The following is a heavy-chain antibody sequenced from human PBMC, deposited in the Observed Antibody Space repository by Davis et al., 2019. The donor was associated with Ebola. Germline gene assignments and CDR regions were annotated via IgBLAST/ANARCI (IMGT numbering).Heavy chain of an antibody. D-gene: IGHD3-16*01. V-gene: IGHV3-23*01. Sequence: GESLKISCAASGFTFRTYAMTWVRQAPGKGLEWVSAIGGSGTSTYYAESVKGRFTISRDNSKNTVYLQMNSLRAEDTAVYYCAKFRGSIKGAYYMDVWGKGTTVTVSS. CDR3: AKFRGSIKGAYYMDV. CDR2: IGGSGTST. J-gene: IGHJ6*03. CDR1: GFTFRTYA.